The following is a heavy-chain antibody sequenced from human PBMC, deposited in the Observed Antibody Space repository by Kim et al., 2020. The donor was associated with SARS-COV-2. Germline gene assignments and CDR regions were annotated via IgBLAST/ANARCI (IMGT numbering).Heavy chain of an antibody. J-gene: IGHJ5*02. CDR2: RT. Sequence: RTNSNPTPTSRVTISVATSKNQFSLKLSSVTAADTAVYYCARGLLGWFDPWGQGTLVTVSS. V-gene: IGHV4-59*09. CDR3: ARGLLGWFDP. D-gene: IGHD3-10*01.